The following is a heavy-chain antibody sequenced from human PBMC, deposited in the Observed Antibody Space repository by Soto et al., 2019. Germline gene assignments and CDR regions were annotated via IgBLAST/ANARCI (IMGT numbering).Heavy chain of an antibody. V-gene: IGHV3-33*01. CDR2: IWYDGSNN. CDR3: ARDRVIAAAGSYYYYGMDV. D-gene: IGHD6-13*01. J-gene: IGHJ6*02. Sequence: QVQLVESGGGVVQPGRSLRLSCAASGFTFSSYGMHWVRQAPGKGLEWVAVIWYDGSNNYYADSVKGRFTISRDNSKNTLYLQMNSLRAEDTAVYYCARDRVIAAAGSYYYYGMDVWGQGTTVTVSS. CDR1: GFTFSSYG.